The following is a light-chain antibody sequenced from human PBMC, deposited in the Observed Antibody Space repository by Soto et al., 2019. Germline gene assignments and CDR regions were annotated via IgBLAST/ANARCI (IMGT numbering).Light chain of an antibody. Sequence: QSVLTQPPSVSGAPGQRVTISCTGSSSNIGAGYDVHWYQQRPGTAPKLLILGNTNRPSGVPDRFSGSKSGTSASLAITGLQAEDEGDYYCQSYDRTLSARYVFGTGTKVTVL. CDR2: GNT. J-gene: IGLJ1*01. CDR1: SSNIGAGYD. CDR3: QSYDRTLSARYV. V-gene: IGLV1-40*01.